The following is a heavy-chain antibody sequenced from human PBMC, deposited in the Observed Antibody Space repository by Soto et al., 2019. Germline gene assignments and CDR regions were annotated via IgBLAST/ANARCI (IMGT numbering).Heavy chain of an antibody. CDR2: INHSGST. CDR1: GGSFSGYY. D-gene: IGHD6-19*01. J-gene: IGHJ5*02. Sequence: SETLSLTCAVYGGSFSGYYWSWIRQPPGKGLEWIGEINHSGSTNYNPSLKSRVTISVDTSKNQFSLKLSSVTAADTAVYYCARGGLGDSSGWYWFDPWGQGTLVTVSS. V-gene: IGHV4-34*01. CDR3: ARGGLGDSSGWYWFDP.